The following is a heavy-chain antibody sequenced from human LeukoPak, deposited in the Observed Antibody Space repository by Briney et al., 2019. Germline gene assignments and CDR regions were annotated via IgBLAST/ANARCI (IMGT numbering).Heavy chain of an antibody. J-gene: IGHJ4*02. V-gene: IGHV1-8*03. D-gene: IGHD3-3*01. Sequence: GASVKVSCKASGYTFTSYDINWVRQATGQGLEWMGWMNPNIGNTGYAQKFQGRVTITRNTSISTAYMELSSLRSEDTAVYYCARGYGYYGFWSGYSSPFYYWGQGTLVTVSS. CDR3: ARGYGYYGFWSGYSSPFYY. CDR1: GYTFTSYD. CDR2: MNPNIGNT.